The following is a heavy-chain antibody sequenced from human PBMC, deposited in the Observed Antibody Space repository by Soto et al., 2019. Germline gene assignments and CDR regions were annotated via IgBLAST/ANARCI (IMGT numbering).Heavy chain of an antibody. CDR2: MSYDGINK. V-gene: IGHV3-30*18. CDR1: GFTFSNYG. Sequence: QVQLVESGGGVVQPGRSLRLSCAASGFTFSNYGMHWVRQAPGKGLEWVSIMSYDGINKLYADSLKGRFTISRDNSKNTLYLQMDSLRAEDTAVYYCAKDVYCSTTGCLRNIVHCWGQGSRVTVSS. J-gene: IGHJ4*02. CDR3: AKDVYCSTTGCLRNIVHC. D-gene: IGHD2-2*01.